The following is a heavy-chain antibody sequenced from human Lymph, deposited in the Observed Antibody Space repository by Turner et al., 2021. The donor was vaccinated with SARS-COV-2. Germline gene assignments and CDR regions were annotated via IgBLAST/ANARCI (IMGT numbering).Heavy chain of an antibody. J-gene: IGHJ6*02. V-gene: IGHV3-53*02. CDR3: ARDLGTYGMDV. CDR2: IYSGGTT. CDR1: GIIVSRNY. D-gene: IGHD6-13*01. Sequence: EAQLVETGGGFIQHGGSLRLSGAASGIIVSRNYMNWVRQAPGKGLEWVSVIYSGGTTYYADSVKGRFTISRDNSKNTLYLQMNSLRVDDTAVYYCARDLGTYGMDVWGQGTTVTVSS.